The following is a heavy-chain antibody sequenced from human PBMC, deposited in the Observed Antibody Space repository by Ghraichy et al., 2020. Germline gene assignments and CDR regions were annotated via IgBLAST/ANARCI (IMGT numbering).Heavy chain of an antibody. V-gene: IGHV4-59*01. Sequence: SETLSLTCTVSGGSISSYYWSWIRQPPGKGLEWIGYIYYSGSTNYNPSLKSRVTISVDTSKNQFSLKLSSVTAADTAVYYCAREYCSGGSCYSDYWGQGTLVTVSS. D-gene: IGHD2-15*01. J-gene: IGHJ4*02. CDR1: GGSISSYY. CDR2: IYYSGST. CDR3: AREYCSGGSCYSDY.